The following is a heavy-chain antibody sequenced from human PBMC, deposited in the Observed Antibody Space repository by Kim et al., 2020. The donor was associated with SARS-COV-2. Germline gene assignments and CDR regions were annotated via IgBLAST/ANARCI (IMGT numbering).Heavy chain of an antibody. D-gene: IGHD6-6*01. CDR3: ARGAARPAS. J-gene: IGHJ5*02. CDR2: INHSGST. V-gene: IGHV4-34*01. CDR1: GGSFSGYY. Sequence: SETLSLTCAVYGGSFSGYYWSWIRQPPGKGLEWIGEINHSGSTNYNPSLKSRVTISVDTSKNQFSLKLSSVTAADTAVYYCARGAARPASWGQGTLVTVS.